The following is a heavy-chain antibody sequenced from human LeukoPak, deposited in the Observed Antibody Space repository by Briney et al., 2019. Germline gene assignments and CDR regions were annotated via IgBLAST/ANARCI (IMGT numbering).Heavy chain of an antibody. CDR1: GFTVSTNY. V-gene: IGHV3-66*01. CDR2: IYSGGST. Sequence: GGSLRLSCAASGFTVSTNYMNWVRQAPGRGLEWVSVIYSGGSTYYVDSVKGRFTISRDNSKNTLHLLMNSLRAEDTAVYYCARGGIAAALEAFDIWGQGTMVTVSS. CDR3: ARGGIAAALEAFDI. J-gene: IGHJ3*02. D-gene: IGHD6-13*01.